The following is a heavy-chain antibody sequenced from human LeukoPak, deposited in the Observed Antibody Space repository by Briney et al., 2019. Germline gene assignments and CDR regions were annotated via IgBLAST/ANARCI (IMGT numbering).Heavy chain of an antibody. CDR2: ISSSSSTI. CDR3: ARVWVRGASDV. D-gene: IGHD3-10*01. Sequence: PGGSLRLSCAASGFTFSSFSMNWVRQAPGKGLEWVSYISSSSSTIYYADSVKGRFTISRDNAKNSLYLQMNSLRAEDTAVYYCARVWVRGASDVWGQGTTVTVSS. J-gene: IGHJ6*02. CDR1: GFTFSSFS. V-gene: IGHV3-48*04.